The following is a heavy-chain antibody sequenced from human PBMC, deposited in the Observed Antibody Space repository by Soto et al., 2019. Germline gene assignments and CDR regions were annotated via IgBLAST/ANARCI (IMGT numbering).Heavy chain of an antibody. J-gene: IGHJ4*02. Sequence: QVQLVESGGGVVQPGRSLRLSCAVSGFIFKNYALNWVRQAPGKGLEWVASITRDGYNKYYADSVKGRFTISRDNSKNTLSLRMTALRIEDSSVYYCTKSSGGSSSVGMDYWGQGTLVTVSS. D-gene: IGHD6-6*01. CDR3: TKSSGGSSSVGMDY. CDR1: GFIFKNYA. V-gene: IGHV3-30*04. CDR2: ITRDGYNK.